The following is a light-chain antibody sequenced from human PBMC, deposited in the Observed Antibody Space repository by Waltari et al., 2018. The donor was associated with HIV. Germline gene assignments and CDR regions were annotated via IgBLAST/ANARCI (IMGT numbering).Light chain of an antibody. CDR2: DVS. CDR3: TSYIHPTTRV. Sequence: QSALTQPASVSGSPGQSITITCTGTSSDIGAYNYVSWYQQHPGKAPKLIIYDVSNRPSGVSNRFSGSTSGDTASLTISGLQAEDEADYYCTSYIHPTTRVFGGGTKLTVL. J-gene: IGLJ2*01. V-gene: IGLV2-14*01. CDR1: SSDIGAYNY.